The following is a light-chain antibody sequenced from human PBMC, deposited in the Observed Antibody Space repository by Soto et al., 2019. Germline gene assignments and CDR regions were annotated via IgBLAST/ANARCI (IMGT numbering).Light chain of an antibody. CDR1: QSISSY. J-gene: IGKJ4*01. CDR2: GAS. V-gene: IGKV1-9*01. CDR3: QQLNNYPLT. Sequence: DIQMTQSPSSLSASVGDRVTITGRASQSISSYLNWYQQTTGKAPNLLIYGASTLPSGVPSRFSGSGSGTECTLTISRLQPEDFETYYCQQLNNYPLTFGGGTKVDIK.